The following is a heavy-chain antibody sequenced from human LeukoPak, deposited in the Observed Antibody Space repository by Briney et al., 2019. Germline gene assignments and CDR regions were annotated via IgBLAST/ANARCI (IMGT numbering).Heavy chain of an antibody. CDR1: GGSISSGNYW. Sequence: SQTLSLTCTVSGGSISSGNYWWSWIRQHPGKGLEWIGYIYYSGSTLYNPSLQSRASISVDTSKNQFSLRLNSVTAADTAVYYCAISDGYCSSTTCYNPFDYWGRGTLVTVSS. J-gene: IGHJ4*02. D-gene: IGHD2-2*02. CDR3: AISDGYCSSTTCYNPFDY. CDR2: IYYSGST. V-gene: IGHV4-31*03.